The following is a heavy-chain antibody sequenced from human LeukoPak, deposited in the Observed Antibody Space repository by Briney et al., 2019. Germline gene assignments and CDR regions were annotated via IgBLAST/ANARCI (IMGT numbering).Heavy chain of an antibody. J-gene: IGHJ4*02. Sequence: GGSPRLSCAASGFRVSSNYMTWVRQPPGKGLEWVSVIYSDGSTHYADSVKGRFTISRDSSKNTVYLQMNSLRVEDTAVYSCMDMSAGWGQGTLVTVSS. CDR3: MDMSAG. CDR2: IYSDGST. D-gene: IGHD2-2*03. V-gene: IGHV3-53*05. CDR1: GFRVSSNY.